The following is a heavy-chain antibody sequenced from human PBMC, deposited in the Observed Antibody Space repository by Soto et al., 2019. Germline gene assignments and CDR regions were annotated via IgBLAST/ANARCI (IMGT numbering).Heavy chain of an antibody. Sequence: GGSLRLSCAASGFTFSSYDMHWVRQATGKGLEWVSAIGTAGDTYYPGSVKGRFTISRENAKNSLYLQMNSLRAGDTAVYYCARGRYYDFWSGYYTEYYYYMDVWGKGTTVTVSS. CDR1: GFTFSSYD. D-gene: IGHD3-3*01. CDR3: ARGRYYDFWSGYYTEYYYYMDV. V-gene: IGHV3-13*01. J-gene: IGHJ6*03. CDR2: IGTAGDT.